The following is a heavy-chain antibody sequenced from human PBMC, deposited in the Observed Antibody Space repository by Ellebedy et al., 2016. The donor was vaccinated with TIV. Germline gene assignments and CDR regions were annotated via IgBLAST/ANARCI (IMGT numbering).Heavy chain of an antibody. V-gene: IGHV3-30*04. D-gene: IGHD7-27*01. CDR1: GFPFDSYV. J-gene: IGHJ4*02. CDR2: ISYDGSNK. Sequence: GESLKISCAASGFPFDSYVMNWVRQAPGKGLEWVALISYDGSNKYFADSVKGRFTISRDNFNNTLYLQIHSLRAEDTAVYWCASWDFDYWGQGTLVTVSS. CDR3: ASWDFDY.